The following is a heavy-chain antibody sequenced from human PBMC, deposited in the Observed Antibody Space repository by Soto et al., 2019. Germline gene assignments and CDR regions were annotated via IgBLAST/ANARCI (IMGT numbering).Heavy chain of an antibody. J-gene: IGHJ4*02. Sequence: GGSLRLSCVASGIEFSNYAMSWVRQAPGKGLEWVSISSASGRSRYHADSVKGRFTISRDNSENTLYLHMTNLRAEDTAVYYCAKDGNWLDVYFDVWGQGTPVTVSS. CDR1: GIEFSNYA. CDR3: AKDGNWLDVYFDV. V-gene: IGHV3-23*01. CDR2: SSASGRSR. D-gene: IGHD6-19*01.